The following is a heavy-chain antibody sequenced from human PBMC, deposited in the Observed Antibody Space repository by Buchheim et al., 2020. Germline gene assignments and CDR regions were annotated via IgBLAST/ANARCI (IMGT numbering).Heavy chain of an antibody. CDR2: IDPSDSYT. Sequence: EVQLVQSGAEVKKPGESLRISCKGSGYSFTSYWISWVRQMPGKGLEWMGRIDPSDSYTNYSPSFQGHVTISADKSISTAHLQWSSLKASDTAMYYCARQAVGCSSTSCYDNWFDPWGQGTL. D-gene: IGHD2-2*01. CDR1: GYSFTSYW. V-gene: IGHV5-10-1*03. CDR3: ARQAVGCSSTSCYDNWFDP. J-gene: IGHJ5*02.